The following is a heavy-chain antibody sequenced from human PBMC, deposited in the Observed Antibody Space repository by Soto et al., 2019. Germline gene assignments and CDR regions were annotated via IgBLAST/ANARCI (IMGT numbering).Heavy chain of an antibody. CDR1: GDSIGSANYF. Sequence: SETLSLTCTVSGDSIGSANYFWSWLRQPPGKGLEWIAYIYNSGSTYYNPSLKSQFTISLDTSKNQFSLNLNSVTAADTAVYYCARQRRDFDYWGQGSLVTVSS. CDR2: IYNSGST. CDR3: ARQRRDFDY. V-gene: IGHV4-30-4*01. D-gene: IGHD6-25*01. J-gene: IGHJ4*02.